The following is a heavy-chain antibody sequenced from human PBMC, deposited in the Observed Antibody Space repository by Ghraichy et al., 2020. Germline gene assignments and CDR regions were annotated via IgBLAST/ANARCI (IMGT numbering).Heavy chain of an antibody. CDR3: AKVREPTYYYYGMDV. Sequence: GESLNISCAASGFTFDDYAMHWVRQAPGKGLEWVSLISWDGGSTYYADSVKGRFTISRDNSKNSLYLQMNSLRAEDTALYYCAKVREPTYYYYGMDVWGQGTTVTVSS. J-gene: IGHJ6*02. CDR1: GFTFDDYA. D-gene: IGHD3-16*01. CDR2: ISWDGGST. V-gene: IGHV3-43D*04.